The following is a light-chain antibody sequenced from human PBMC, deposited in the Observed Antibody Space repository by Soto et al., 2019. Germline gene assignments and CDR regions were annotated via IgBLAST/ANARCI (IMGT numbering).Light chain of an antibody. V-gene: IGLV2-8*01. J-gene: IGLJ2*01. Sequence: QSALTQPRSASGSPGQSVNISCTGTSSDVGGYNYVSWYQQHPGKAPKLMIYEVNKRPSGVPDRFSGSKSGNTAFLTVSGLQAEDEADYYCSSYAGSNNFVVFGGGTKLTVL. CDR1: SSDVGGYNY. CDR3: SSYAGSNNFVV. CDR2: EVN.